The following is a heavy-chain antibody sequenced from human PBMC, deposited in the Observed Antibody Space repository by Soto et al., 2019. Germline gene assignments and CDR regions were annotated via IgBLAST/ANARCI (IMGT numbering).Heavy chain of an antibody. J-gene: IGHJ4*02. V-gene: IGHV3-21*01. CDR1: GFTFSSYS. Sequence: GGSLRLSCAASGFTFSSYSMNWVRQAPGKGLEWVSSISSSSSYIYYADSVKGRFTISRDNAKNSLYLQMNSLRAEDTAVYYCASNPGDFWSGYYDYWGQGTLVTVSS. CDR2: ISSSSSYI. D-gene: IGHD3-3*01. CDR3: ASNPGDFWSGYYDY.